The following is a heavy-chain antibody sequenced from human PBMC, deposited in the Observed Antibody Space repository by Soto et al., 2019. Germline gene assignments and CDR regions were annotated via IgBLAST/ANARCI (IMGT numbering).Heavy chain of an antibody. V-gene: IGHV3-23*01. Sequence: GGSLRLSCAASGFTFRSNAMSWVRQAPGKGLEWVSGISGSGDNTDYADSVKGRFTISRDNSKNTLYLQMNSLRAEDTAVYYCTRDPRLADYWGLGTLVTVSS. J-gene: IGHJ4*02. CDR3: TRDPRLADY. CDR1: GFTFRSNA. D-gene: IGHD2-2*01. CDR2: ISGSGDNT.